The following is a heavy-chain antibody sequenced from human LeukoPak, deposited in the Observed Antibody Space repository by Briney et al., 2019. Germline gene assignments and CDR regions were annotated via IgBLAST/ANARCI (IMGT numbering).Heavy chain of an antibody. V-gene: IGHV3-30-3*01. CDR2: ISYNGGNK. CDR3: TAYCSGGSCPLDY. Sequence: GGSLRLSCAASGFTFSSYAMHWVRQAPGKGLEWVALISYNGGNKYYADSVKGRFSISRDNSKNTLYLQMNSLKTEDTAVYYCTAYCSGGSCPLDYWGQGTLVTVSS. J-gene: IGHJ4*02. CDR1: GFTFSSYA. D-gene: IGHD2-15*01.